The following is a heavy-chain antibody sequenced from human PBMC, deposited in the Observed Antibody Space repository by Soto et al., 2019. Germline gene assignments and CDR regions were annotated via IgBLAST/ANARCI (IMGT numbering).Heavy chain of an antibody. V-gene: IGHV1-69*01. CDR1: GGTFSSYA. J-gene: IGHJ4*02. CDR3: ARCLWFGEWGSGYFDY. Sequence: QVQRVQSGAEVKKPGSSVKVSCKASGGTFSSYAISWVRQAPGQGLEWMGGIIPIFGTANYAQKFQGRVTITADESTSTAYMELSSRRSEDTAVYYCARCLWFGEWGSGYFDYWGQGTLVTVSS. D-gene: IGHD3-10*01. CDR2: IIPIFGTA.